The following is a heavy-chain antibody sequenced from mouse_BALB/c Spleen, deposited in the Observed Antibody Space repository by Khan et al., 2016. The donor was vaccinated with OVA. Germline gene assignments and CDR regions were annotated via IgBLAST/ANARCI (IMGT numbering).Heavy chain of an antibody. CDR3: ARMDTTSLVY. D-gene: IGHD2-3*01. V-gene: IGHV1-77*01. CDR1: GYTFTDYY. CDR2: IYPGSGNT. Sequence: QVQLQQSGTELTRPGASVKLSCKASGYTFTDYYITWVKQRTGQGLEWIGEIYPGSGNTYYNEKFKGKATLTADKSSNTAYMQLSSLTSEDFAVYFCARMDTTSLVYWGQGTTLTVSS. J-gene: IGHJ2*01.